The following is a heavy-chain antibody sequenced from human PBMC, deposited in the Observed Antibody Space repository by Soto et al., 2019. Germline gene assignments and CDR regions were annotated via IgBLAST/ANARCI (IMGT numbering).Heavy chain of an antibody. J-gene: IGHJ6*02. Sequence: PSETLSLTCTVSGGSISSSSYYWGWIRQPPGKGLEWIGSIYYSGSTYYNPSLKSRVTISVDTSKNQFSLKLSSVTAADTAVYYCARRNSKVYYGMDVWGQGTTVTVS. V-gene: IGHV4-39*01. D-gene: IGHD4-4*01. CDR3: ARRNSKVYYGMDV. CDR1: GGSISSSSYY. CDR2: IYYSGST.